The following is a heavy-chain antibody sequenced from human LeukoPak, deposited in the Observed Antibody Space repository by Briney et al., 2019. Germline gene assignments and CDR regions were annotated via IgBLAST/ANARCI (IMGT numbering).Heavy chain of an antibody. CDR2: ISGSGGST. CDR1: GFTFSSYA. D-gene: IGHD3-22*01. Sequence: GGSLRLSCAASGFTFSSYAMSWVRQAPGKGLEWVSVISGSGGSTYYADSVKGRFTISRDNSKNTLYLQMNSLRAEDTAVYYCAKDSIGYYKPFDYWGQGSLVTVSS. CDR3: AKDSIGYYKPFDY. J-gene: IGHJ4*02. V-gene: IGHV3-23*01.